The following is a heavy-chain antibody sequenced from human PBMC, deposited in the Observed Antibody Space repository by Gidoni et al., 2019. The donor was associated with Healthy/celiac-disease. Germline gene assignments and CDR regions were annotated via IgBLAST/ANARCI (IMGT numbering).Heavy chain of an antibody. V-gene: IGHV3-21*01. CDR2: ISSSSSYI. Sequence: EVQLVESGGGLAKPGGSLRLPRAASGFTFSSYSMNWVRQAPGKGLEWVSSISSSSSYIYYADSVKGRFTISRDNAKNSLYLQMNSLRAEDTAVYYCARARSGGSLIDYWGQGTLVTVSS. J-gene: IGHJ4*02. D-gene: IGHD2-15*01. CDR3: ARARSGGSLIDY. CDR1: GFTFSSYS.